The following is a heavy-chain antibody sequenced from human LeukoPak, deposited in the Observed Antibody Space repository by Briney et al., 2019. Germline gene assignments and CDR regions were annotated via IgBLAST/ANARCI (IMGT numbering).Heavy chain of an antibody. Sequence: GGSLRLPCAASGFTFSSYSMNWVRQAPGKGLEWVSSISSSSSYIYYADSVKGRFTISRDNAKNSLYLQMNSLRAEDTAVYYCARDRSVVPAAIDYWGQGTLVTVSS. J-gene: IGHJ4*02. CDR3: ARDRSVVPAAIDY. CDR2: ISSSSSYI. V-gene: IGHV3-21*01. D-gene: IGHD2-2*02. CDR1: GFTFSSYS.